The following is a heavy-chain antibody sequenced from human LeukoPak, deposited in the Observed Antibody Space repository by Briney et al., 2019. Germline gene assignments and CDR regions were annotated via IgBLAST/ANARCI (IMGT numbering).Heavy chain of an antibody. D-gene: IGHD1-26*01. CDR1: GGTFSSYA. J-gene: IGHJ3*01. CDR2: IIPIFGTA. Sequence: GASVKVSCKASGGTFSSYAISWVRQAPGQGLEWMGGIIPIFGTANYAQKFQGRVTITADKSTSTAYMEITSLTSDDTAVYYCARDAQWELRALDVWGRGTMVIVSS. V-gene: IGHV1-69*06. CDR3: ARDAQWELRALDV.